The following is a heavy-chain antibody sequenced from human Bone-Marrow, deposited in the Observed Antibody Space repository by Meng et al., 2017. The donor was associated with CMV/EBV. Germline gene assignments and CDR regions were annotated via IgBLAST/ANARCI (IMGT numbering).Heavy chain of an antibody. V-gene: IGHV4-39*01. Sequence: SRTLSLTCTVSGGPISGSSYYWGWIRHPPGKGLEWIGSIYYSGSTSYNPSLKSRVTISVDTSKNQFSLKLSSVTAADTAVYYCARHAPYYDFWSGYDKGYFDLWGRGTLVTVSS. CDR1: GGPISGSSYY. D-gene: IGHD3-3*01. CDR3: ARHAPYYDFWSGYDKGYFDL. CDR2: IYYSGST. J-gene: IGHJ2*01.